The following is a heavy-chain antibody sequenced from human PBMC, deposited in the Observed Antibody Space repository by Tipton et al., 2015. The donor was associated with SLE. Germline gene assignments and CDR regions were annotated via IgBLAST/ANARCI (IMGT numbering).Heavy chain of an antibody. D-gene: IGHD4-23*01. CDR1: GFTFSDYY. J-gene: IGHJ1*01. CDR2: ISKTGTTI. V-gene: IGHV3-11*04. Sequence: SLRLSCAASGFTFSDYYMSWVRQAPGKGLEWISYISKTGTTIYYADSVKGRFTVSRDNSKNTLYLQMNSLRVEDTAVYYCARAVLRWPFGYLQHWGQGTLVSVSS. CDR3: ARAVLRWPFGYLQH.